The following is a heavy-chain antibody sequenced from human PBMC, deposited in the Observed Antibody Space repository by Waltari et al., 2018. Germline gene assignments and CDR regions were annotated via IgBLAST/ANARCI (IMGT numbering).Heavy chain of an antibody. J-gene: IGHJ3*02. CDR3: ARKHLVTTIIAFDI. CDR2: FYSSGTT. D-gene: IGHD5-12*01. Sequence: EVQLVETGGGLIQTGGSLRLSCAASGFSVRSDYMSWVRQAPGKGLEWVSIFYSSGTTYYADSVKGRFTISRDNSKNTVYLQMNSLRAEDTAVYYCARKHLVTTIIAFDIWGQGTMVTVSS. CDR1: GFSVRSDY. V-gene: IGHV3-53*02.